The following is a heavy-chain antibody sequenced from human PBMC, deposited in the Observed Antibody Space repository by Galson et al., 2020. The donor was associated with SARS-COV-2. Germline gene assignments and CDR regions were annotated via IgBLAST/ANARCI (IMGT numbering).Heavy chain of an antibody. J-gene: IGHJ4*02. CDR3: AKDRYDFWSGIFGVTPHYFDY. Sequence: ASVKVSCTTSGYTFGDYDIHRVRQAPGQGLEWMGWINPNSGSTKSAQKFQDRITMARDTSINTAYMELSRLRFDDTAVYYCAKDRYDFWSGIFGVTPHYFDYWGQGTLVTVSA. CDR2: INPNSGST. V-gene: IGHV1-2*02. D-gene: IGHD3-3*01. CDR1: GYTFGDYD.